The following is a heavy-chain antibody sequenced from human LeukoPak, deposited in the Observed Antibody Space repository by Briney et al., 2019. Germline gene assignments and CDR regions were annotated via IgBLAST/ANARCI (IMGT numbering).Heavy chain of an antibody. Sequence: GASVKVSCKASGDTFSSYAISWVRQAPGQGLEWMGWMNPNSGNTGYAQKFQGRVTMTRNTSISTAYMELSSLRSEDTAVYYCARAGHWSGYYTDYYYYGMDVWGQGTTVTVSS. CDR3: ARAGHWSGYYTDYYYYGMDV. CDR2: MNPNSGNT. V-gene: IGHV1-8*02. D-gene: IGHD3-3*01. J-gene: IGHJ6*02. CDR1: GDTFSSYA.